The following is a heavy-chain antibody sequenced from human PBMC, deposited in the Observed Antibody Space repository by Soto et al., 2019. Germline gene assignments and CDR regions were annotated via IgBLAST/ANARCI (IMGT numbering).Heavy chain of an antibody. V-gene: IGHV1-3*01. CDR2: INAGNGNT. D-gene: IGHD1-26*01. Sequence: ASVKVSCKASGYTFTSYAMHWVRQAPGQRLEWMGWINAGNGNTKYSQKFQGRVTITRDTSASTAYMELSSLRSEDTAVYYYVRGGSPPYSLPGFDPWGQGTRVTVSS. CDR1: GYTFTSYA. J-gene: IGHJ5*02. CDR3: VRGGSPPYSLPGFDP.